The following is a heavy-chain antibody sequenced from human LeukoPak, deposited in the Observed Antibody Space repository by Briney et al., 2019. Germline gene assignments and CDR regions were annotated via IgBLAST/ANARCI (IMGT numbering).Heavy chain of an antibody. CDR2: ISSSISTI. CDR3: AREMYSGSFDDAFDI. CDR1: GFTFSSDS. D-gene: IGHD1-26*01. J-gene: IGHJ3*02. V-gene: IGHV3-48*04. Sequence: PGGSLRLSCAASGFTFSSDSMNWVRQAPGKGLEWVSYISSSISTIYYADSVKCRFTISRDNAKSSLYLQMYSMRAEDTAVYYCAREMYSGSFDDAFDIWGQGTMVTVSS.